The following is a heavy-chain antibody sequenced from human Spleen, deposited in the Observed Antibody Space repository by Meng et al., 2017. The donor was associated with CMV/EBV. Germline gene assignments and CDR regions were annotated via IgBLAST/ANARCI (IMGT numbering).Heavy chain of an antibody. CDR3: ARFGRYSDASGFHYGMDA. J-gene: IGHJ6*02. V-gene: IGHV1-69*05. Sequence: SVKVSCKASGDSFSSYALNWVRQAPGQGLEWMGGIIPPFGTPSYPQKFQGRATIITDESTSTAYMELNSLRSEDTAVYYCARFGRYSDASGFHYGMDAWGQGTAVTVSS. D-gene: IGHD3-22*01. CDR2: IIPPFGTP. CDR1: GDSFSSYA.